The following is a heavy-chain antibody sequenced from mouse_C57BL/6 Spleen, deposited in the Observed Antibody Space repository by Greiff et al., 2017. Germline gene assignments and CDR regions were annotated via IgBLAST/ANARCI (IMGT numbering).Heavy chain of an antibody. V-gene: IGHV1-42*01. CDR3: ARQEGYGSSYDGY. CDR2: INPSTGGT. J-gene: IGHJ2*01. Sequence: EVQLQQSGPELVKPGASVKISCKASGYSFTGYYMNWVKQSPEKSLEWIGEINPSTGGTTYNQKFKAKATLTVDKSSSTAYMQLKSLTSEDSAVYYCARQEGYGSSYDGYWGQGTTLTVSS. CDR1: GYSFTGYY. D-gene: IGHD1-1*01.